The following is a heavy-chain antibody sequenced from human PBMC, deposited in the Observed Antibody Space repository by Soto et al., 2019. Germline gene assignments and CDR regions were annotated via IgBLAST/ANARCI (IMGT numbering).Heavy chain of an antibody. CDR1: GFTFSSYA. V-gene: IGHV3-30-3*01. Sequence: QVQLVESGGGVVQPGRSLRLSCAASGFTFSSYAMHWVRQAPGKGLEWVAVISYDGSNKYYADSVKGRFTISRDNSKTTLYLQMNSLRAEDTAVYYCARDDLVRGVTKSVYKNSYYYYYGMDVWGQGTTVTVSS. D-gene: IGHD3-10*01. CDR3: ARDDLVRGVTKSVYKNSYYYYYGMDV. CDR2: ISYDGSNK. J-gene: IGHJ6*02.